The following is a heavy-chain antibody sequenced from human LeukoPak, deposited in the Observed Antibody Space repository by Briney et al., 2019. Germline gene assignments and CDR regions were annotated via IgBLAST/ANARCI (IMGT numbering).Heavy chain of an antibody. CDR3: ARDRSILTGSPVDYFDY. CDR2: INPSGGST. V-gene: IGHV1-46*01. CDR1: GYTFTSYY. J-gene: IGHJ4*02. Sequence: ASVKVSCKASGYTFTSYYMHWVRQAPGQGLEWMGIINPSGGSTSYAQKFQGRVTMTRDTSTSTVYIELSSLRSEDTAVYYCARDRSILTGSPVDYFDYWGQGTLVTVSS. D-gene: IGHD3-9*01.